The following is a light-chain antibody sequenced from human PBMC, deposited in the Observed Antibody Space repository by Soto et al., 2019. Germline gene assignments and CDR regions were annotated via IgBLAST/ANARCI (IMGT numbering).Light chain of an antibody. J-gene: IGKJ2*01. CDR2: AAS. Sequence: DIQMTQSPSSLSASVGDRVTITCRASKSISSYLNWYQQKPGKAPKLLIYAASSLQSGVPSRFSGSGSVTDFTLTISSLQPEDFATYYCQQTYSTPYTFGQGTKLDIK. V-gene: IGKV1-39*01. CDR3: QQTYSTPYT. CDR1: KSISSY.